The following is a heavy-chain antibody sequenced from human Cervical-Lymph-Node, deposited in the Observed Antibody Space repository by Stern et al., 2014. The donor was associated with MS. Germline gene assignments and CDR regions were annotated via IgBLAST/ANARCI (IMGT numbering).Heavy chain of an antibody. CDR3: TSGSLEGFDP. J-gene: IGHJ5*02. CDR2: ISAYNGNT. V-gene: IGHV1-18*01. D-gene: IGHD5-24*01. CDR1: GYTFTSLG. Sequence: MQLVQSGADVKKPGASVKVSCKASGYTFTSLGISWVRQAPGQRLEWMGWISAYNGNTSYAQKLQGRLTLTTDTSTSTAYMELRSLTSDDTATYYCTSGSLEGFDPWGQGTLVTVSS.